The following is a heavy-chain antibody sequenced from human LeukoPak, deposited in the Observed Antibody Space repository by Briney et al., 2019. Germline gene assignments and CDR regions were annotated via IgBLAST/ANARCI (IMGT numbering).Heavy chain of an antibody. J-gene: IGHJ4*02. CDR1: GGSISSGSYY. Sequence: SETLSLTCTVSGGSISSGSYYWSWIRQPAGKGLEWIGRIYTSGSTNYNPSLKSRVTISVDTSKKQFFLKLSSVTAADTAVYYCARLTEYYYDSSGYYYDYWGQGTLVTVSS. V-gene: IGHV4-61*02. CDR3: ARLTEYYYDSSGYYYDY. CDR2: IYTSGST. D-gene: IGHD3-22*01.